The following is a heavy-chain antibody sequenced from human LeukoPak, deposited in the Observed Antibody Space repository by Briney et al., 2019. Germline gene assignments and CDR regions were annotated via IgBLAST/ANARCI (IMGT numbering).Heavy chain of an antibody. D-gene: IGHD1-26*01. Sequence: PGGSLRLSCAASGFTFSSYAMSWVRQAPGKGLEWVSAISGSGGSTYYADSVKGRFTISRDNSKNTLYLQMNSLRAEDTAVYYCAKDKRSGSGSYPWGYWGQGTQVTVSS. CDR3: AKDKRSGSGSYPWGY. CDR1: GFTFSSYA. V-gene: IGHV3-23*01. CDR2: ISGSGGST. J-gene: IGHJ4*02.